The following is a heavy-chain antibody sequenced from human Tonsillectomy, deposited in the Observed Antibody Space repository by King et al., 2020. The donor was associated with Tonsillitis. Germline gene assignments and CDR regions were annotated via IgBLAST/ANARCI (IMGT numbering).Heavy chain of an antibody. V-gene: IGHV5-10-1*01. J-gene: IGHJ4*02. CDR3: ARNYGGRDYFESSSGDY. D-gene: IGHD3-22*01. CDR1: GYSFTNYW. CDR2: IDPSDSDT. Sequence: QLVQSGAEVKKPGESLRISCKGSGYSFTNYWITWVRQMPGKGLEWMGRIDPSDSDTNYGPSFQGHVTISVDKSITTAYLQWSSLKASDTAMYFCARNYGGRDYFESSSGDYWGQGTLVTVSS.